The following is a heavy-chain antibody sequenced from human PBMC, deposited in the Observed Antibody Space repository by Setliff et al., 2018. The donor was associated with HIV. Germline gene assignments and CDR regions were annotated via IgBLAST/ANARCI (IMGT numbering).Heavy chain of an antibody. CDR1: GLTFSRHR. D-gene: IGHD4-17*01. J-gene: IGHJ3*02. Sequence: LRLSCAASGLTFSRHRMHWVRQAPGKGLVWVSNINSDGSTTAYADPVKGRVTVSRDNAKSTVYLQMNSLRVEDTAVYYCAREDVTTSGLDIWGQGTMVTVSS. CDR2: INSDGSTT. V-gene: IGHV3-74*01. CDR3: AREDVTTSGLDI.